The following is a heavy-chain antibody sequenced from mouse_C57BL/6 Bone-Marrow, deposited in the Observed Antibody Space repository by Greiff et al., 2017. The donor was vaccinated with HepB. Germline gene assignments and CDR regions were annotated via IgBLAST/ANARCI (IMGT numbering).Heavy chain of an antibody. CDR3: TGAYSNYELDY. V-gene: IGHV6-3*01. J-gene: IGHJ4*01. Sequence: EVKLMESGGGLVQPGGSMKLSCVASGFTFSNYWMNWVRQSPEKGLEWVAQIRLKSDNYATHYAESVKGRFTISRDDSKSSVYLQMNNLRAEDTGIYYCTGAYSNYELDYWGQGTSVTVSS. CDR1: GFTFSNYW. CDR2: IRLKSDNYAT. D-gene: IGHD2-5*01.